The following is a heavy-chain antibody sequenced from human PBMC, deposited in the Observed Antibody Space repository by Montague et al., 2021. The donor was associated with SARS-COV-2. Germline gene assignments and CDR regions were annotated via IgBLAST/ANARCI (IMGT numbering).Heavy chain of an antibody. CDR1: GFTIVSYW. V-gene: IGHV3-7*03. CDR2: IRQDGSDK. Sequence: SLRLSWSASGFTIVSYWMSWVRQAPGKGLEWVANIRQDGSDKYYVDSVRGRFTISRDNAKNSLYLQMSSLRAEDTGVYYCTRDRDYGDYLNWFNPWGQGTLVTVSS. D-gene: IGHD4-17*01. CDR3: TRDRDYGDYLNWFNP. J-gene: IGHJ5*02.